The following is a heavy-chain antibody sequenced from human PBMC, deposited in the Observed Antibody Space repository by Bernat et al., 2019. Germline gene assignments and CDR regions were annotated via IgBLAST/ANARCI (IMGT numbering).Heavy chain of an antibody. D-gene: IGHD3-22*01. CDR3: AKDEIVVGNYFDY. J-gene: IGHJ4*02. Sequence: QVQLVESGGGVVQPGRSLRLSCAASGFTFSSYGMHWVRQAPGKGLEWVAVISYDGSNKYYAVSVKGRFTISRDNSKNTLYLQMNSLRAEDTAVYYCAKDEIVVGNYFDYWGQGTLVTVSS. CDR1: GFTFSSYG. CDR2: ISYDGSNK. V-gene: IGHV3-30*18.